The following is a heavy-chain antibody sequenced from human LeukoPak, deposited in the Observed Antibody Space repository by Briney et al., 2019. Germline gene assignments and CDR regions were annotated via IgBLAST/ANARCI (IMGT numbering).Heavy chain of an antibody. CDR1: GGSISSSSYY. D-gene: IGHD5-18*01. V-gene: IGHV4-39*01. Sequence: SETLSPTCTVSGGSISSSSYYWGWIRQPPGKGLEWIGSIYYSGSTYYNPSLKSRVTISVDTSKNQFSLKLSSVTAADTAVYYCAMGNGYYSLYYFDYWGQGTLVTVSS. CDR3: AMGNGYYSLYYFDY. J-gene: IGHJ4*02. CDR2: IYYSGST.